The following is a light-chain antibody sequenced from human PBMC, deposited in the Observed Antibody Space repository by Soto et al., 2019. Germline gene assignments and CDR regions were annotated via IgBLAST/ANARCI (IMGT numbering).Light chain of an antibody. Sequence: DIQLTQSPSTLSASVGDRVNITCRASQSISSWLAWYQQKPGKAPKLLTYKASSLESGVPSRFSGSGSGTEFTLTISSLQPDDFATYYCQQYNSYSRTFGQGTKVDIK. J-gene: IGKJ1*01. V-gene: IGKV1-5*03. CDR3: QQYNSYSRT. CDR1: QSISSW. CDR2: KAS.